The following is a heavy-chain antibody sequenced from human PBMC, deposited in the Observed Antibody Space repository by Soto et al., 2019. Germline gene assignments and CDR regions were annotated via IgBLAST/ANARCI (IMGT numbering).Heavy chain of an antibody. V-gene: IGHV1-69*06. Sequence: QMQLVQSGAEVKKPGSSVKVSCKASGGTLSSFINYPINWVRQAPGQGLEWMGGIVPNVGTVNYAQKFQGRVTITADISTGTAYMEVSSLRSEDTALYYCARRDTSGFLRYFDNWGQGTLVTVSS. D-gene: IGHD3-3*01. CDR1: GGTLSSFINYP. CDR2: IVPNVGTV. CDR3: ARRDTSGFLRYFDN. J-gene: IGHJ4*02.